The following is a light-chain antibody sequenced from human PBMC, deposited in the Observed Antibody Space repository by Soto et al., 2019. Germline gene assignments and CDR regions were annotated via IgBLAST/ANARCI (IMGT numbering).Light chain of an antibody. CDR1: QGISCY. CDR3: QRTCNAPASR. V-gene: IGKV1-27*01. Sequence: DIPLTQSPYSLSAPVVDRVTITCRVSQGISCYLNWYRQKPGKAPKLLIYSASNLQSGVPSRFSGSGSGTDFTLTISSLQPEDVATYYGQRTCNAPASRFGRGTKVVIK. J-gene: IGKJ3*01. CDR2: SAS.